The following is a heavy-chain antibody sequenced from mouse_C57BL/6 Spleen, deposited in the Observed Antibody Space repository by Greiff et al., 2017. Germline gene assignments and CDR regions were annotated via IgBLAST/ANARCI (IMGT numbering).Heavy chain of an antibody. CDR1: GYTFTDYY. J-gene: IGHJ1*03. Sequence: VQLQQSGPELVKPGASVKISCKASGYTFTDYYMNWVKQSHGKSLEWIGDINPNNGGTSYNQKFKGKATLTVDKSSSTAYMELRSLTSEDSAVYYCARGVYSNFWYFDVWGTGTTVTVSS. CDR2: INPNNGGT. CDR3: ARGVYSNFWYFDV. V-gene: IGHV1-26*01. D-gene: IGHD2-5*01.